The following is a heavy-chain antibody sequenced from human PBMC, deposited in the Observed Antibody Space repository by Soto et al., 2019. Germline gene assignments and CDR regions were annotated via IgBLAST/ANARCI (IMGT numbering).Heavy chain of an antibody. Sequence: ASVKVSCKASGGTFSSYAISWVRQAPGQGLEWMGGIIPIFGTANYAQKFQGRVTITADESTSTAYMELSSLRSEDTAVYYCARDYVDIVATINDLDVWGQGTTVTVSS. CDR1: GGTFSSYA. CDR3: ARDYVDIVATINDLDV. D-gene: IGHD5-12*01. V-gene: IGHV1-69*13. CDR2: IIPIFGTA. J-gene: IGHJ6*02.